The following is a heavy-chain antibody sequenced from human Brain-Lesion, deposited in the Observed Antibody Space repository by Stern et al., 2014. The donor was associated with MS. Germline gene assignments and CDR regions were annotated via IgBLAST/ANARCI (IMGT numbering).Heavy chain of an antibody. Sequence: QVQLQESGPGLVKPSGTLSLTCAVSGGSISSSNWWSWVRQSPGKGLEWIGESDHSGSTIYNPSLKRRVTVSVDKSKNRFSLNLRSLTAADTAVYFCARFPASRPHVFDSWGQGTLVTVSS. CDR1: GGSISSSNW. J-gene: IGHJ4*02. V-gene: IGHV4-4*02. CDR2: SDHSGST. CDR3: ARFPASRPHVFDS. D-gene: IGHD6-13*01.